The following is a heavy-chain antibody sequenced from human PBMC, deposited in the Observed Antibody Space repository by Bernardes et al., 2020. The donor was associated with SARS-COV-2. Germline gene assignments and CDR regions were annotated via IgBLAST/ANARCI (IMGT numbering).Heavy chain of an antibody. CDR3: ARDLGGRTMGYLGLDV. V-gene: IGHV4-59*01. J-gene: IGHJ6*02. CDR1: GGSISRYY. Sequence: SETLSLTCPVPGGSISRYYWSWIRQPPGKGLEWIGFMFHSGSTNYNPSLKSRVTMSVDTSKSQFSLKLSSVTAADTAVYYCARDLGGRTMGYLGLDVWGQGTTVTVSS. D-gene: IGHD3-10*01. CDR2: MFHSGST.